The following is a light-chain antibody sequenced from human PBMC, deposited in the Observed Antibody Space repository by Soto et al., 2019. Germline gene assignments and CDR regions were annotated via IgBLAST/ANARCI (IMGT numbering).Light chain of an antibody. Sequence: EIVMTQSPATLSVSPGERATLSCRASQSVTTNLAWYQQKPGQAPRLLIYDASIRTTGIPARFSGSGSGTEFTLTISSLQSEDFGVYYCQQYDKRPPWTFGQGTKVEIK. V-gene: IGKV3-15*01. J-gene: IGKJ1*01. CDR1: QSVTTN. CDR2: DAS. CDR3: QQYDKRPPWT.